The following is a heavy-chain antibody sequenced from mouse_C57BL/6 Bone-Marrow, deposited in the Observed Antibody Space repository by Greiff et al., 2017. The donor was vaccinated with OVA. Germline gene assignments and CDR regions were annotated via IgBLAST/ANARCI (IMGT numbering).Heavy chain of an antibody. V-gene: IGHV14-4*01. CDR1: GFTIKDDY. CDR3: TTYYGSSYGLAY. CDR2: IDPENGDT. D-gene: IGHD1-1*01. J-gene: IGHJ3*01. Sequence: VQLKQSGAELVRPGASVKLSCTASGFTIKDDYMHWVKQRPEQGLEWIGWIDPENGDTEYASKFQGKATITADTSSNPAYLQLSSLTSEDTAVYYCTTYYGSSYGLAYWGQGTLVTVSA.